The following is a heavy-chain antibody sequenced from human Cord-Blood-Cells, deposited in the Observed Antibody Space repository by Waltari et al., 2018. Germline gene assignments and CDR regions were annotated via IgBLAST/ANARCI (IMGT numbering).Heavy chain of an antibody. Sequence: TFSSYEMNWVRQAPGKGLEWVSYISSSGSTIYYADSVKGRFTISRDNAKNSLYLQMNSLRAEDTAVYYCARDRGGSGWYLAVNYFDYWGQGTLVTDSS. CDR2: ISSSGSTI. V-gene: IGHV3-48*03. J-gene: IGHJ4*02. CDR1: TFSSYE. CDR3: ARDRGGSGWYLAVNYFDY. D-gene: IGHD6-19*01.